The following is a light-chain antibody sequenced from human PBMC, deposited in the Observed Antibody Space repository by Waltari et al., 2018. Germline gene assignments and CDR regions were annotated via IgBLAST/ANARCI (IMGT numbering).Light chain of an antibody. CDR2: AAS. CDR3: QQSYSTLPLT. CDR1: QSIRSY. Sequence: QNTQVPSPPSASVRGKVTLTCRASQSIRSYLNWYQQKPGKAPKLLIYAASSLQSGVPSRFSGSGSGTDFTLTISSLQPEDFATYYCQQSYSTLPLTFGQGTKVEIK. V-gene: IGKV1-39*01. J-gene: IGKJ4*01.